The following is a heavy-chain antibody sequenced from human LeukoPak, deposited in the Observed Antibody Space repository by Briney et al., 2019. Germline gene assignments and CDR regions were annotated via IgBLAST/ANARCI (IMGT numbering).Heavy chain of an antibody. CDR1: GYTFTGYY. Sequence: GASVKVSCKASGYTFTGYYMHWVRQAPGQGREWMGLINPNSGGTNYAQKFQGGVTMTRDTSISTAYMEMSRLRSDDTAVYYCARDHQYYYDSSGYYQAWGQGTLVTVSS. D-gene: IGHD3-22*01. V-gene: IGHV1-2*02. CDR3: ARDHQYYYDSSGYYQA. J-gene: IGHJ5*02. CDR2: INPNSGGT.